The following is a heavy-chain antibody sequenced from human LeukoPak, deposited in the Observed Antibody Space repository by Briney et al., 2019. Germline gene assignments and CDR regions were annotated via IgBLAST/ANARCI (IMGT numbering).Heavy chain of an antibody. CDR2: IYTSGRT. D-gene: IGHD3-16*02. V-gene: IGHV4-61*02. Sequence: PSQTLSLTCTVSGGSISSGGYYWTWIRQPAGKGLEWIGRIYTSGRTNYNPSLKSRLTISVDTSKNQFSLKLSSVTAADTAVYYCARGPVFDYVWGSYRYWFDPWGQGTLVTVSS. J-gene: IGHJ5*02. CDR3: ARGPVFDYVWGSYRYWFDP. CDR1: GGSISSGGYY.